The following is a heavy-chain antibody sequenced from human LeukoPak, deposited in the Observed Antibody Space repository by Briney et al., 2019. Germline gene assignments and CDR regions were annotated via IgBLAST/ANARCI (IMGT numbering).Heavy chain of an antibody. CDR1: GGSFSGYY. D-gene: IGHD4-17*01. J-gene: IGHJ5*02. CDR2: INRSGST. CDR3: ARGDYGDYGGNWFDP. Sequence: SETLSLTCAVYGGSFSGYYWTWIRQPPGKGLEWIGEINRSGSTNYKPSLKSRVTISADMSKNQLSLKLSSVTAADTAVYYCARGDYGDYGGNWFDPWGQGTLVTVSS. V-gene: IGHV4-34*01.